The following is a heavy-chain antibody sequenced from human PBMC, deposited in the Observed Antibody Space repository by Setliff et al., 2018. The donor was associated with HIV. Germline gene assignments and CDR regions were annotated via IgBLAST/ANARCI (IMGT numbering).Heavy chain of an antibody. D-gene: IGHD3-3*01. Sequence: PSETLSLTCTVSGGSISSSSYYWGWIRQPPGKGLEWIGSIYYSGSTYYNPSLKSRVTISVDTSKNQFSLNLSSVTVADTAVYYCARHISDFWSNYQTPFDYWGQGTLVTVS. CDR2: IYYSGST. V-gene: IGHV4-39*01. J-gene: IGHJ4*02. CDR1: GGSISSSSYY. CDR3: ARHISDFWSNYQTPFDY.